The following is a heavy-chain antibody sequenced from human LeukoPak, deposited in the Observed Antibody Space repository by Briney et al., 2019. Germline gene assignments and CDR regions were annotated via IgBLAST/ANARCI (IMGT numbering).Heavy chain of an antibody. V-gene: IGHV4-59*08. D-gene: IGHD3-10*01. J-gene: IGHJ4*02. Sequence: SETLSLTCTVSGVSIFSSYWNWVRQPPGKGLEWIGYVHYSGSTNYNPSLKSRVTISVDTSKNQFSLKLSSVTAADTAVYYCARSRYGSGSYDYWGQGTLVTVSS. CDR3: ARSRYGSGSYDY. CDR2: VHYSGST. CDR1: GVSIFSSY.